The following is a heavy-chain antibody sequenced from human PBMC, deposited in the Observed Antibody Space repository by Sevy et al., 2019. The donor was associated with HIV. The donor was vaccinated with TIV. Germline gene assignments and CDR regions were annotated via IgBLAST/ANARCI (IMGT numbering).Heavy chain of an antibody. CDR1: GYTFSDYY. Sequence: ASVKVSCKASGYTFSDYYIHWVRQAPGQGLEWMAWINPNDGVTHYPQRFQGGVTLTRDTSVSTAYMDLRGLRYDDTAIYYCARLTTRPTSDLYGMDVWGQGTPVTVSS. D-gene: IGHD4-17*01. CDR2: INPNDGVT. J-gene: IGHJ6*02. CDR3: ARLTTRPTSDLYGMDV. V-gene: IGHV1-2*02.